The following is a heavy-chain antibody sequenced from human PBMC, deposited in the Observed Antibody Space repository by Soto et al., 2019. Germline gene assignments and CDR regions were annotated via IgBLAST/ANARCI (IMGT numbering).Heavy chain of an antibody. CDR3: ARESEDLTSNFDY. J-gene: IGHJ4*02. V-gene: IGHV3-21*06. Sequence: HGVSLKLSSAASIYTFSSYSMNWVRKTPGKGLEWVSSISSTTNYIYYGDSMKGRFTISRDNAKNSLYLEMNSLRAEDTAVYYCARESEDLTSNFDYWGQATLVTVSS. CDR1: IYTFSSYS. CDR2: ISSTTNYI.